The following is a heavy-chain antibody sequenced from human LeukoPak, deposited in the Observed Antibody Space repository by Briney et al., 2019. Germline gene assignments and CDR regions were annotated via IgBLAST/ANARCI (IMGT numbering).Heavy chain of an antibody. CDR3: AKDRAVAGKRANWFDP. CDR2: ISGSGGST. CDR1: GFTFSSYA. D-gene: IGHD6-19*01. Sequence: GGSLRLSCAASGFTFSSYAMSWVRQAPGKGLEWVSAISGSGGSTYYAGSVKGRFTISRDNSKNTLYLQMNSLRAEDTAVYYCAKDRAVAGKRANWFDPWGQGTLVTVSS. V-gene: IGHV3-23*01. J-gene: IGHJ5*02.